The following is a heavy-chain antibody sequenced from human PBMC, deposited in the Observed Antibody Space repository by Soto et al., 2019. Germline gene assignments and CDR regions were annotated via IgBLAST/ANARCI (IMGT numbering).Heavy chain of an antibody. CDR1: GYTFTSYA. V-gene: IGHV1-3*01. CDR2: IKAGNGNT. Sequence: QVQLVQSGAEVKKPGASVKVSCKASGYTFTSYAMHWVRQAPGQRLEWMGWIKAGNGNTKFSQKFRGRVTITRDTSASTAYMELRSLRSEDTGVYYCARSIVVVTAADYWGQGTLVTVSS. CDR3: ARSIVVVTAADY. J-gene: IGHJ4*02. D-gene: IGHD2-21*02.